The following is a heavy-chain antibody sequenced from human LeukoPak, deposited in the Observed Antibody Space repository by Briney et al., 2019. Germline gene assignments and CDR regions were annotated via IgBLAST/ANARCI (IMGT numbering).Heavy chain of an antibody. Sequence: ASVKVSCKASGYTFTSHYMHWVRQAPGQGLEWMGIINPSGGSTSYAQKFQGRVTMTRDTSTSTVYMELSSLRSEDTAVYYCARVDSSGYYYFDDWGQGTLVTVSS. CDR2: INPSGGST. V-gene: IGHV1-46*01. J-gene: IGHJ4*02. D-gene: IGHD3-22*01. CDR3: ARVDSSGYYYFDD. CDR1: GYTFTSHY.